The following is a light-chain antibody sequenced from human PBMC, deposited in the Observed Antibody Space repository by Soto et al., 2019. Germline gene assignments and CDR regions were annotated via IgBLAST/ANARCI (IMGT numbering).Light chain of an antibody. Sequence: DIQMTQSPSSLSASVGDRVTITCRASQSISSSSNWYQQKPGKAPNLLIYGTSTLQSGVPSRFSGSGSGTDFTLTISSLQPEDFATYYCQQSYSIPPTFGGGTKVDIK. CDR3: QQSYSIPPT. CDR1: QSISSS. CDR2: GTS. J-gene: IGKJ4*01. V-gene: IGKV1-39*01.